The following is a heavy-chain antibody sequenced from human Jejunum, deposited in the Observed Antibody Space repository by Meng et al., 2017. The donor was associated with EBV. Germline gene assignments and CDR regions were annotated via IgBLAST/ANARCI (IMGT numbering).Heavy chain of an antibody. J-gene: IGHJ4*02. D-gene: IGHD1-1*01. V-gene: IGHV4-28*01. CDR1: DYSMSNSNW. CDR3: AKRMPGTGFDY. Sequence: VNLYESGTGWVELSDTLALTCAVSDYSMSNSNWWGCIRQPPGKGLEWIGYIYYTGTTYYNPSLKSRVTMSIDTSKNHFSLKLTSVTTMDTAVYYCAKRMPGTGFDYWGQGTLVTVSS. CDR2: IYYTGTT.